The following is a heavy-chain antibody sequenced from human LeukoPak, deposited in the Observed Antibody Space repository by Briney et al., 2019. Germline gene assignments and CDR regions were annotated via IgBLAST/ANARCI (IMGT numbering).Heavy chain of an antibody. CDR2: ISSSSSYI. J-gene: IGHJ6*03. CDR1: GFTFSSYS. V-gene: IGHV3-21*01. CDR3: ARGYCSGGSCRPPYYYYYMGV. Sequence: KPGGSLRLSCAASGFTFSSYSMNWVRQAPGKGLEWVSSISSSSSYIYYADSVKGRFTISRDNAKNSLYLQMNSLRAEDTAVYYCARGYCSGGSCRPPYYYYYMGVWGKGTTVTVSS. D-gene: IGHD2-15*01.